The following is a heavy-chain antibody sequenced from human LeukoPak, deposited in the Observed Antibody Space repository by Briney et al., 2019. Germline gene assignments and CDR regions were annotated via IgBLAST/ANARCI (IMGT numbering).Heavy chain of an antibody. J-gene: IGHJ3*02. V-gene: IGHV3-23*01. CDR1: GFTFSSYV. CDR3: AKDGGSSLSARGAFDI. Sequence: GGSLRLSCSASGFTFSSYVMTWVRQAPGQGLEWVSAISGSGDDTYYADSVKGRFTISRDNSKNTLYLQMNSLRAEDTAVYFCAKDGGSSLSARGAFDIWGQGTMVTVSS. D-gene: IGHD2-15*01. CDR2: ISGSGDDT.